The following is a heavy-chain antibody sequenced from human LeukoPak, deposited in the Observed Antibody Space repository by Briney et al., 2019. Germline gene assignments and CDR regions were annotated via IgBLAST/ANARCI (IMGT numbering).Heavy chain of an antibody. J-gene: IGHJ4*02. CDR2: INEDGSEK. Sequence: PGGSLRLSCAASGFTFSRYWMSWVRQAPGKGLERVANINEDGSEKYFVGSVRGRFTISRDNSKNTLYLQMNSLRAEDTAVYYCAKVGYYYDSSGGWSAPDYWGQGTLVTVSS. D-gene: IGHD3-22*01. V-gene: IGHV3-7*01. CDR1: GFTFSRYW. CDR3: AKVGYYYDSSGGWSAPDY.